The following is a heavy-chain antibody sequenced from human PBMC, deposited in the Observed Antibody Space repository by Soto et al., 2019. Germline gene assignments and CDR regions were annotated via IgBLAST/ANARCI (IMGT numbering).Heavy chain of an antibody. CDR1: GGSISSGGYY. J-gene: IGHJ6*02. D-gene: IGHD6-13*01. CDR2: IYYSGST. V-gene: IGHV4-31*03. CDR3: ARILVQQLLQHYYYGMDV. Sequence: SETLSLTCTVSGGSISSGGYYWSWIRQHPGKGLEWIGYIYYSGSTYYNPSLKSRVTISVDTSKNQFSLKLSSVTAADTAVYYCARILVQQLLQHYYYGMDVWGQGTTVAVS.